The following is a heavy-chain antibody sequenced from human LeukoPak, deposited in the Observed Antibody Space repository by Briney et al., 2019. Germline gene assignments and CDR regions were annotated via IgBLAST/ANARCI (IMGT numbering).Heavy chain of an antibody. CDR1: GFTFGSYS. Sequence: GGSLRLSCSASGFTFGSYSMNWVRQAPGKGLEWVSSISSGSTYIYYADSVKGRFTLSRDNAKNSLYLQMNSLRAEDTAVYYCASSSGASWGYFDYWGQGTLVTVSS. CDR2: ISSGSTYI. J-gene: IGHJ4*02. V-gene: IGHV3-21*01. CDR3: ASSSGASWGYFDY. D-gene: IGHD2-15*01.